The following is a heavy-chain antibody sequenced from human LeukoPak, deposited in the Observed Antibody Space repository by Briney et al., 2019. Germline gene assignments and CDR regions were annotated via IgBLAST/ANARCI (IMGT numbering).Heavy chain of an antibody. CDR3: ARLVRDWGAEYNWFDP. D-gene: IGHD2-21*02. V-gene: IGHV4-59*01. Sequence: SETLSLTCTVSGGSISSYYWSWIRQPPGKGLEWIRYIYYSGSTNYNPSLKSRVTISVDTSKNQFSLKLSSVTAADTAVYYCARLVRDWGAEYNWFDPWGQGTLVTVSS. CDR1: GGSISSYY. J-gene: IGHJ5*02. CDR2: IYYSGST.